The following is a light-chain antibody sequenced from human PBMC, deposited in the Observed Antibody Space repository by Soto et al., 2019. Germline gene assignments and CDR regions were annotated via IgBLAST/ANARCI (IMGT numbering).Light chain of an antibody. V-gene: IGKV1-6*01. CDR1: QDIGPD. Sequence: AIQMTQSPSSLSASIGDRVTITCLASQDIGPDLGWYQQKPGKAPKLLIYSISTLESGVPSRFSGSGSGTDFSLTITSLQPEDFATYYCLQDADYPFTFGQGTEVEIK. J-gene: IGKJ2*01. CDR2: SIS. CDR3: LQDADYPFT.